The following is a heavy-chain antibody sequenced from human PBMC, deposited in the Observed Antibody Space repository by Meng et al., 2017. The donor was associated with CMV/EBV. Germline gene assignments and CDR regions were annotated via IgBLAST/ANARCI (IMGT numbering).Heavy chain of an antibody. CDR1: GYTFSSYD. J-gene: IGHJ6*02. V-gene: IGHV1-69*05. D-gene: IGHD6-6*01. Sequence: SVKVSCKASGYTFSSYDISWVRQAPGQGLEWMGGINPIFGTANYAQKFQGRVTITTDESTSTAYMELSSLRSEDTAVYYCARRGSSPPPARNRPGYYYYYGMDVWGQGTTVTVSS. CDR3: ARRGSSPPPARNRPGYYYYYGMDV. CDR2: INPIFGTA.